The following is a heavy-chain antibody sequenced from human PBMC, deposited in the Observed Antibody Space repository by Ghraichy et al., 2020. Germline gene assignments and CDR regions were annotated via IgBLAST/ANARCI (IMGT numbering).Heavy chain of an antibody. CDR2: IYNSGST. Sequence: SETLSLTCTVSGGSISSGGYYWSWIRQHPGKGLEWIGYIYNSGSTYYNPSLKSRVTISVDTSKNQFSLNLSSVTAADTAVYYCARSRVKFSSGYYYEFDYWGQGTLVTVSS. V-gene: IGHV4-31*03. CDR3: ARSRVKFSSGYYYEFDY. CDR1: GGSISSGGYY. J-gene: IGHJ4*02. D-gene: IGHD3-22*01.